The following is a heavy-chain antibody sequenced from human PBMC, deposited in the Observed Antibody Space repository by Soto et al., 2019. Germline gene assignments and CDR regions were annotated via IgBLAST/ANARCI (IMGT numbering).Heavy chain of an antibody. D-gene: IGHD3-3*01. Sequence: LGESLEISCNGSGYNFANYWIAWVRQMPGEGLEWMGIIHPGDSDTRYSPPFQGQVTISADKSISTAYLQWSSLKASDTAMYYCEREYYDFWSGYPYYFDYWGQGTLVTVSS. CDR3: EREYYDFWSGYPYYFDY. V-gene: IGHV5-51*01. CDR1: GYNFANYW. J-gene: IGHJ4*02. CDR2: IHPGDSDT.